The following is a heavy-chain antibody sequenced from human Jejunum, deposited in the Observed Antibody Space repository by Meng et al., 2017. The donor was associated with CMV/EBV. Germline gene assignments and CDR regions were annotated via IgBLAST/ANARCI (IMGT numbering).Heavy chain of an antibody. CDR1: YTFTGKY. D-gene: IGHD5-24*01. J-gene: IGHJ4*02. Sequence: YTFTGKYIHWVRQAPGQGLEWMGWINPNGGGTNYAQKFQGRVTMTRDTSINTVYMNLSSLRSDDTAVYYCARLPAMATIYYFFDYWGQGTLGTVSS. CDR2: INPNGGGT. CDR3: ARLPAMATIYYFFDY. V-gene: IGHV1-2*02.